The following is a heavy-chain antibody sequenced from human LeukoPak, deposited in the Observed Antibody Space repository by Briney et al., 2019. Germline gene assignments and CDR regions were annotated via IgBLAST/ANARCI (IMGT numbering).Heavy chain of an antibody. D-gene: IGHD1-26*01. V-gene: IGHV1-46*01. J-gene: IGHJ5*02. Sequence: ASVKVSCKASGYTFTSYYMHWVRQAPGQGLEWMGIINPSGGSTSYAQKFQGRDTMTRDTSTSTVYMELSSLRSEDTAVYYCARQSYRGSYLLYWFDPWGQGTLVTVSS. CDR1: GYTFTSYY. CDR3: ARQSYRGSYLLYWFDP. CDR2: INPSGGST.